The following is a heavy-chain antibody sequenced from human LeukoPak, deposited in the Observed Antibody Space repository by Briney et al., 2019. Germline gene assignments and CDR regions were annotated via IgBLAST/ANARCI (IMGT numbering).Heavy chain of an antibody. CDR2: IYHTGNT. Sequence: LETLSLTCAVAGYSISSGYYWAWIRPPPGRGLEWIANIYHTGNTYYNPSLNSRVTTSVDTSKNHFSLRLSSVTAADTAVYYCARAGGSSSPYYYYYMDVWGKGTTVTVSS. D-gene: IGHD6-6*01. CDR1: GYSISSGYY. CDR3: ARAGGSSSPYYYYYMDV. V-gene: IGHV4-38-2*01. J-gene: IGHJ6*03.